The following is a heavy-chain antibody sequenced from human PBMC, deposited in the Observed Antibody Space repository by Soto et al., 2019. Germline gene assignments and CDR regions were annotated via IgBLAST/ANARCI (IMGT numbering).Heavy chain of an antibody. CDR2: INPVGGGT. Sequence: QVHLVQSGAEVKKPGASVKVSCKASGYTFSXXXXXWVRQAPGQGLEWMGMINPVGGGTTYSQKXXXXXXXXXXXXXXXXXXXXXXXXXXDXXXYYCAXPGFFGEFYFGYWGQGTLVTVS. CDR1: GYTFSXXX. V-gene: IGHV1-46*01. J-gene: IGHJ4*02. D-gene: IGHD3-10*01. CDR3: AXPGFFGEFYFGY.